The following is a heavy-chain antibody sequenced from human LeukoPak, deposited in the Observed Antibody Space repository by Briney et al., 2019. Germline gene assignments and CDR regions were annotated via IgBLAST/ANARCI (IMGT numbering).Heavy chain of an antibody. Sequence: ASVKVSCKASGYSFSDYFIYWVRQAPGQRLELMGWVNPNRGDTNYAQKFQGRVSMTRDTSITTVYMELSRLRSDDTAVYYCARRYCSGDRCYFVDYWGQGTLVTVSS. CDR1: GYSFSDYF. V-gene: IGHV1-2*02. CDR2: VNPNRGDT. D-gene: IGHD2-15*01. J-gene: IGHJ4*02. CDR3: ARRYCSGDRCYFVDY.